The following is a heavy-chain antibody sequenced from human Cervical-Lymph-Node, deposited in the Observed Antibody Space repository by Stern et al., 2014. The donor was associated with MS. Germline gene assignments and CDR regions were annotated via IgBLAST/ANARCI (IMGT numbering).Heavy chain of an antibody. D-gene: IGHD2-2*03. CDR3: ARKSLSMDHYFDS. J-gene: IGHJ4*02. Sequence: QVQLQESGPGLVKPSETLSLTCTVSGASISSYYWNWIRQPPGKGLAWIGYIYYTGTTSYNPSLKGRVAISLDTSKNQFSLILRSVSAADTAVYYCARKSLSMDHYFDSWGQGTLVTVSS. CDR2: IYYTGTT. V-gene: IGHV4-59*01. CDR1: GASISSYY.